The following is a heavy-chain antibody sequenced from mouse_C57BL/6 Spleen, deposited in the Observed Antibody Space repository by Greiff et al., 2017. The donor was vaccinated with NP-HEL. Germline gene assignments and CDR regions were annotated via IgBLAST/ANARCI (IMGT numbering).Heavy chain of an antibody. CDR2: IYPGSGST. V-gene: IGHV1-55*01. Sequence: QVQLQQPGAELVKPGASVKMSCKASGYTFTSYWITWVKQRPGQGLEWIGDIYPGSGSTNYNEKFKSKATLTVYTSSSTAYMQLSSLTSEDSAVYYCARRGFAYWGQGTLVTVSA. CDR1: GYTFTSYW. CDR3: ARRGFAY. J-gene: IGHJ3*01.